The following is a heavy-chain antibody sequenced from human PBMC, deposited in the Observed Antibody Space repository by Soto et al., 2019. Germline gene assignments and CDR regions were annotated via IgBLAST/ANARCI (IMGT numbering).Heavy chain of an antibody. CDR1: GGTFSSYA. CDR3: ARDEGLPNTVTTLYGMDV. D-gene: IGHD4-4*01. J-gene: IGHJ6*02. V-gene: IGHV1-69*12. CDR2: IIPIFGTA. Sequence: QVQLVQSGAEVKKPGSSVKVSCKASGGTFSSYAISWVRQAPGQGLEWMGGIIPIFGTANYAQKFQGRVTITADECTSTAYMELSSLRSEDTAVYYCARDEGLPNTVTTLYGMDVWGQGTTVIVSS.